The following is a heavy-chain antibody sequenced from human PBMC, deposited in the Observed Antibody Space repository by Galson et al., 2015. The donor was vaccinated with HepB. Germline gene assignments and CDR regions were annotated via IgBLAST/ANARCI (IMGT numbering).Heavy chain of an antibody. CDR2: ISGGGGST. J-gene: IGHJ3*02. V-gene: IGHV3-23*01. Sequence: SLRLSCAASGITFSTYAMTWVRQAPGKGLEWVSSISGGGGSTYHVDSVKGRFTISRGNSKNTLYLQMNSLRAEDTAVYYCAVDRGAFDIWGQGTMITVSS. CDR1: GITFSTYA. CDR3: AVDRGAFDI.